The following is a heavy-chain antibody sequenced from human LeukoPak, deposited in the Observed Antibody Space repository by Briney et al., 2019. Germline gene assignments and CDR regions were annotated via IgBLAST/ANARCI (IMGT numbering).Heavy chain of an antibody. V-gene: IGHV3-48*03. CDR1: GFSFSSYE. CDR2: ISSSGTTM. Sequence: GGSLRLSCAASGFSFSSYEMNWVRQAPGKGLEWVSYISSSGTTMYYADSVKGRFTISRDNAKNSLYLQMNSLRAEDTAVYYCASQKGRMAVAADSWGQGTLVTVSS. J-gene: IGHJ4*02. D-gene: IGHD6-19*01. CDR3: ASQKGRMAVAADS.